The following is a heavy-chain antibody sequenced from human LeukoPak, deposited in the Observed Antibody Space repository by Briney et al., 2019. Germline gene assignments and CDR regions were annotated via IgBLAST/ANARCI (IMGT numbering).Heavy chain of an antibody. CDR3: ARESEYCSSTSCYSD. D-gene: IGHD2-2*01. J-gene: IGHJ4*02. Sequence: SVKVSCKASGGTFSSYAISWVRQAPGQGLEWMGGIIPIFGTANYAQKFQGRVTITVDESTSTAYMELSSLRSEDTAVYYCARESEYCSSTSCYSDWGQGTLVTVSS. V-gene: IGHV1-69*13. CDR2: IIPIFGTA. CDR1: GGTFSSYA.